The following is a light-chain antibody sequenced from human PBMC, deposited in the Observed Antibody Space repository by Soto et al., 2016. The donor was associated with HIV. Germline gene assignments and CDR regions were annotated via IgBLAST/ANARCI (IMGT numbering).Light chain of an antibody. Sequence: SYELTQPPSVSVAPGRRPIFPVGNNIGSKVVYWYQQKSGQAPVLVVYDDSDRPSGITERFSGSNSGNTATLTISRVEAGDEADYYCQVWDTSSDVVFGGGTKLTVL. CDR2: DDS. J-gene: IGLJ2*01. V-gene: IGLV3-21*02. CDR3: QVWDTSSDVV. CDR1: NIGSKV.